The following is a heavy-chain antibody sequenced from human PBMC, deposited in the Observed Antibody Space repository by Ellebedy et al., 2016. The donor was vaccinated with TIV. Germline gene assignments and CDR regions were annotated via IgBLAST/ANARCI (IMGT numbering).Heavy chain of an antibody. J-gene: IGHJ4*02. D-gene: IGHD6-13*01. CDR3: ARETGYSSSWHFDY. CDR2: ISYGPNTI. CDR1: GFTFSDYN. Sequence: GGSLRLXXAASGFTFSDYNMNWVRQTPGKGLEWVSYISYGPNTIYYADSVKGRFTISRDNAKDSLYLQINSLRAEDTAVYYCARETGYSSSWHFDYWGQGTLVTVSS. V-gene: IGHV3-48*04.